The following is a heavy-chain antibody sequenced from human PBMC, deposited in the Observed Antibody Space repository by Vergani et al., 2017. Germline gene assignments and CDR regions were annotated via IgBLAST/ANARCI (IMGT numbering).Heavy chain of an antibody. Sequence: EVQLVESGGGLVKPGGSLRLSCAASGFTFSSYSMNWVRQAPGKGLEWVSSISSSSSYIYYADSVKGRFTISRDNAKNSLYLQMNSLRAEDTAVYYCARYCSGGSCSANEYYYYGMDVWGQGP. V-gene: IGHV3-21*01. CDR3: ARYCSGGSCSANEYYYYGMDV. CDR2: ISSSSSYI. D-gene: IGHD2-15*01. CDR1: GFTFSSYS. J-gene: IGHJ6*02.